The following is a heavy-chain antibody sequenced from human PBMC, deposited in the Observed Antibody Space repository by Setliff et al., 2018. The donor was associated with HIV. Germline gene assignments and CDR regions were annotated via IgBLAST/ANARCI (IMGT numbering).Heavy chain of an antibody. V-gene: IGHV5-51*01. J-gene: IGHJ4*02. CDR1: GYSVSSYW. Sequence: PGESLKISCKGSGYSVSSYWIGWVRQMPGKGLEFMGLLYPADSNIRYSPSFQGQVTISVDKSTNTAFLQWTSLRASDTAMYYCTRLWHENWGGVDYWGQGTLVTVSS. CDR3: TRLWHENWGGVDY. CDR2: LYPADSNI. D-gene: IGHD3-16*01.